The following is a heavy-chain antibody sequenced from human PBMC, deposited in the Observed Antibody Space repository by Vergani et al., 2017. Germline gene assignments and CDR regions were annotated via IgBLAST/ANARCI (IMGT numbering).Heavy chain of an antibody. D-gene: IGHD3-16*01. J-gene: IGHJ4*02. Sequence: QVQLVESGGGVVQRGGSLRLSCATSGSTLSNYDMQWIRQGPGKGLEFVAFIQFDGSNQYYADSVKGRFTLSRDFSKTTLYLQMNSLRTDDTATYYCAKHFRGWGIDYWGQGTLVTVSS. V-gene: IGHV3-30*02. CDR1: GSTLSNYD. CDR2: IQFDGSNQ. CDR3: AKHFRGWGIDY.